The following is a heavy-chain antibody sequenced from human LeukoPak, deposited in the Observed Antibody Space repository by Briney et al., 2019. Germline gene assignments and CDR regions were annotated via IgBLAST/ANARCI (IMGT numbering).Heavy chain of an antibody. V-gene: IGHV1-3*02. CDR1: GYTFSSYD. CDR2: SNAGNSNT. J-gene: IGHJ4*02. CDR3: ARSNYYDGPTFFDY. Sequence: ASVKVSCRASGYTFSSYDIHWVRQAPGQRLEWMGWSNAGNSNTEYSQEFQGRVTITRDTSASTAYMELSSLRSEDMAVYYCARSNYYDGPTFFDYWGREPWSPSPQ. D-gene: IGHD3-22*01.